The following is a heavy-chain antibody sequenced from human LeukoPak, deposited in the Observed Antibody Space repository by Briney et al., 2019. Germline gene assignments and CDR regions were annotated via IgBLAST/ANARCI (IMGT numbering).Heavy chain of an antibody. CDR2: IIPIFGTA. CDR1: GYTFTSYD. CDR3: ARSRDGYNWAFDY. Sequence: SVKVSCKASGYTFTSYDINWVRQAPGQGLEWMGRIIPIFGTANYAQRFQGRVTITTDESTSTAYMELSSLRSEDTAVYYCARSRDGYNWAFDYWGQGTLVTVSS. V-gene: IGHV1-69*05. J-gene: IGHJ4*02. D-gene: IGHD5-24*01.